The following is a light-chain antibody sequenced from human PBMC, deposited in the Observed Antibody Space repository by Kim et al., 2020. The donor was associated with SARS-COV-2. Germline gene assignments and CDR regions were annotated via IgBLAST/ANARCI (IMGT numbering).Light chain of an antibody. V-gene: IGLV3-1*01. CDR1: KLGDKY. CDR3: QAWDSSNVV. J-gene: IGLJ2*01. Sequence: VSPRQTASITCSGDKLGDKYACLYQQKPGQSPILVIYQDSKRPSGIPERFSGSNSGNTATLTISGTQAMDEAAYYCQAWDSSNVVFGGGTQLTVL. CDR2: QDS.